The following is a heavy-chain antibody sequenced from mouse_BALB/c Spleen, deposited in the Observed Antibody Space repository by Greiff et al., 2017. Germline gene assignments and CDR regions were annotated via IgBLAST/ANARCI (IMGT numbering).Heavy chain of an antibody. V-gene: IGHV5-15*02. CDR1: GFTFSDYG. CDR3: ARDGRKAYAMDY. CDR2: ISNLAYSI. Sequence: EVNVVESGGGLVQPGGSRKLSCAASGFTFSDYGMAWVRQAPGKGPEWVAFISNLAYSIYYADTVTGRFTISRENAKNTLYLEMSSLRSEDTAMYYCARDGRKAYAMDYWGQGTSVTVSS. J-gene: IGHJ4*01.